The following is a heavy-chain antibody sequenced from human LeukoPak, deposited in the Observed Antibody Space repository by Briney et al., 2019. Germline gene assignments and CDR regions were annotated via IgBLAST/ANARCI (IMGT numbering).Heavy chain of an antibody. Sequence: SGTLSLTCTVSGGSISSGGYYWSWIRQHPGKGLEWIGYIYYSGSTYYNPSLKSRVTISVDTSKNQFSLRLSSVTAADTAVYYCARDTLYYDSSGYYYYGMDVWGQGTTVTVSS. J-gene: IGHJ6*02. D-gene: IGHD3-22*01. CDR1: GGSISSGGYY. CDR3: ARDTLYYDSSGYYYYGMDV. CDR2: IYYSGST. V-gene: IGHV4-31*03.